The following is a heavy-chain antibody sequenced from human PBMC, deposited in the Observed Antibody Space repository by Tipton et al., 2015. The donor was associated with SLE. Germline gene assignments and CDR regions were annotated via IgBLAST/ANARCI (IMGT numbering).Heavy chain of an antibody. CDR2: IFYSGNT. D-gene: IGHD2-15*01. CDR1: GDSITSYY. J-gene: IGHJ3*01. V-gene: IGHV4-59*01. Sequence: TLSLTCTVSGDSITSYYWNWIRQPPGKGLEWIGYIFYSGNTNYNPSLNSRVTISLDTSKNQFSLKLSSVTAADTAVYYCARSPPYCSGGTCYRRAYAFDFWGQGTMVTVSS. CDR3: ARSPPYCSGGTCYRRAYAFDF.